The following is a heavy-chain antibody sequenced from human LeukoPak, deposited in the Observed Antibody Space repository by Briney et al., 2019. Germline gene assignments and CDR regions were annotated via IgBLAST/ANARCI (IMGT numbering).Heavy chain of an antibody. J-gene: IGHJ4*02. CDR2: ISFDGNNK. D-gene: IGHD3-9*01. CDR3: ARSYYDVLTGYGEVDF. CDR1: GFTFSSYA. Sequence: PGGSLRLSCAASGFTFSSYAIHWVRQAPGKGLEWVAVISFDGNNKYYPDSVKGRFTISRDNSKNTLYLQMNSLRPEDTAVYYCARSYYDVLTGYGEVDFWGQGTLVTVSS. V-gene: IGHV3-30-3*01.